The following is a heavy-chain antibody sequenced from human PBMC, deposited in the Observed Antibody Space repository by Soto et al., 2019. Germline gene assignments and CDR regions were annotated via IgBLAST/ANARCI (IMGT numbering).Heavy chain of an antibody. CDR3: ARDGNDYGDPVYFDY. D-gene: IGHD4-17*01. CDR1: GGTFSSYA. CDR2: IIPIFGTA. V-gene: IGHV1-69*06. J-gene: IGHJ4*02. Sequence: QVQLVQSGAEVKKPGSSVKVSCKASGGTFSSYAISWVRQAPGQGLEWMGGIIPIFGTANYAQKFQGRVTITADKSTSTAYMELRSLRSEDTAVYYCARDGNDYGDPVYFDYWGQGTLVTVSS.